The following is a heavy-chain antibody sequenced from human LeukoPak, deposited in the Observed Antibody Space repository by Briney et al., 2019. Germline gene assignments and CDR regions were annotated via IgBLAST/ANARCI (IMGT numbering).Heavy chain of an antibody. J-gene: IGHJ4*02. Sequence: ASVKVSCKASGYTFTSYYMHWVRQAPGQGLEWRGIINPSGGSTSYAQKFQGRVTMTRDTSTSTVYMELSSLRSEDTAVYYCARAKFLGVIRYTPPGYWGQGTLVTVSS. CDR3: ARAKFLGVIRYTPPGY. D-gene: IGHD2-2*02. CDR2: INPSGGST. V-gene: IGHV1-46*03. CDR1: GYTFTSYY.